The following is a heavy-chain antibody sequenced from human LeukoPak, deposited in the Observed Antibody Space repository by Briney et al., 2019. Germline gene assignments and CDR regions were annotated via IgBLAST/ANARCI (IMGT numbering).Heavy chain of an antibody. V-gene: IGHV4-38-2*02. D-gene: IGHD2-15*01. CDR2: IYHSGST. Sequence: SETLSLTCTVSGYSISSGYYWGWIRQPPGKGLEWIGSIYHSGSTYYNPSLKSRVTISVDTSKNQFSLKLSSVTAADTAVYYCARRQHSPSDYCSGGSCYHFDYWGQGTLVTVSS. CDR1: GYSISSGYY. J-gene: IGHJ4*02. CDR3: ARRQHSPSDYCSGGSCYHFDY.